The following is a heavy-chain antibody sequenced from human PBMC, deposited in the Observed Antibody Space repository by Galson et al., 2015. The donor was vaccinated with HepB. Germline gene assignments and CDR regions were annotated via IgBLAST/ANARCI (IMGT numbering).Heavy chain of an antibody. CDR2: IRSKAYGGTT. CDR3: TRDGPHCSGGSCYSGY. Sequence: SLRLSCAASGFTFGDYAMSWFRQAPGKGLEWVGFIRSKAYGGTTEYAASVKGRFTISRDDSKSIAYLQMNSLKTEDTAVYYCTRDGPHCSGGSCYSGYWGQGTLVTVSS. CDR1: GFTFGDYA. J-gene: IGHJ4*02. V-gene: IGHV3-49*03. D-gene: IGHD2-15*01.